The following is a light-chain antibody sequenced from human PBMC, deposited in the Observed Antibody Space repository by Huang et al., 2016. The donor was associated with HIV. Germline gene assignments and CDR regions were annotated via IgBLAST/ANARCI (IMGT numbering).Light chain of an antibody. CDR3: QQYDNLPWT. CDR2: AAS. Sequence: DIQMTQSPSSLSASVGDRVTITCQASQDISTYLNWYQPKPGNAPKVLIYAASNLETGVPSRFSGSGSGTDFTFTISSLQPGDIATYYCQQYDNLPWTFGQGTKVEIK. CDR1: QDISTY. V-gene: IGKV1-33*01. J-gene: IGKJ1*01.